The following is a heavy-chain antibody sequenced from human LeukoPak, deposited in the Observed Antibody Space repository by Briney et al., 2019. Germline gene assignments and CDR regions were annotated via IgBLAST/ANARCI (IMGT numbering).Heavy chain of an antibody. V-gene: IGHV3-7*01. CDR2: IRQDGSEI. J-gene: IGHJ4*02. Sequence: AGGSLRLSCAASGFTFSIYWMTWVRQAPGKGLEWVANIRQDGSEIYYVASVRGRFTISRDNAKNSLYLQMSGLRADDTAIYYCARERAAVGRLKGDYWGQGTLVTVSS. D-gene: IGHD6-13*01. CDR1: GFTFSIYW. CDR3: ARERAAVGRLKGDY.